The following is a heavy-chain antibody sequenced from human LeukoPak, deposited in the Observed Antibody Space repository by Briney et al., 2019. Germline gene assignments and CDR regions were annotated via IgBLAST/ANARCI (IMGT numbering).Heavy chain of an antibody. D-gene: IGHD2-2*01. CDR3: ARAGFEDCSSTSCTYYFDY. Sequence: GGSLRLSCAASGFTFSSYSMNLVRQAPGKGLEWVSYISSSSSTIYYADSVKGRFTISRDNAKNSLYLQMNSLRAEDTAVYYCARAGFEDCSSTSCTYYFDYWGQGTLVTVSS. CDR2: ISSSSSTI. J-gene: IGHJ4*02. V-gene: IGHV3-48*01. CDR1: GFTFSSYS.